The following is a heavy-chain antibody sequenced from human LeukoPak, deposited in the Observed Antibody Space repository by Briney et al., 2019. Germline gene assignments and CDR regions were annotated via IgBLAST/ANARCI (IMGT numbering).Heavy chain of an antibody. CDR2: IYPGDSDT. Sequence: GESLKISCKGSGYSFTSYWIGWVRQMPGKGLEWMGIIYPGDSDTRYSPSFQGQVTISADKSISTAYLQWSSLKASDTAMYYCARVAGRWMFQLYYFDYWGQGTLVTVS. CDR3: ARVAGRWMFQLYYFDY. CDR1: GYSFTSYW. J-gene: IGHJ4*02. D-gene: IGHD6-19*01. V-gene: IGHV5-51*01.